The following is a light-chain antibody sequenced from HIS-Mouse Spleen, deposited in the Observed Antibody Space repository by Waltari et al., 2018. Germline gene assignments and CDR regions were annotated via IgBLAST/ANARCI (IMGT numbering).Light chain of an antibody. CDR2: AAS. V-gene: IGKV1-8*01. J-gene: IGKJ1*01. CDR3: QQYYSYPWT. Sequence: AIRMTQSPSSLSASTGDRVTITFRASQGISSYLAWYQQKPGKAPKLLIYAASTLQSGVPSRFSGSGSGTDFTLTISCLQSEDFATYYCQQYYSYPWTFGQGTKMEIK. CDR1: QGISSY.